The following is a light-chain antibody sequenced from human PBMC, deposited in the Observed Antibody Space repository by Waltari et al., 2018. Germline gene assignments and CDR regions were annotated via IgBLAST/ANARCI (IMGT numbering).Light chain of an antibody. CDR2: DGA. CDR3: QQSYHWPRT. Sequence: IVLTQSPATLSLSPGERATLSCRASQSISSYLAWYQQKPGQAPRLLICDGANRATGLPARFSGSGSKTDFTLTIASLEPEDSAVYYCQQSYHWPRTFGQGTKVEIK. J-gene: IGKJ1*01. V-gene: IGKV3-11*01. CDR1: QSISSY.